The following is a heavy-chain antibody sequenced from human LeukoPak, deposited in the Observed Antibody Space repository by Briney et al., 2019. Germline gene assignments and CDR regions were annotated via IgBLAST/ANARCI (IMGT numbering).Heavy chain of an antibody. CDR1: GFTLSSYS. CDR3: VRDKDWAFDY. Sequence: GGSLRLSCAASGFTLSSYSMNWVRQAPGKGLEWISHITIDLTIIDYADSVKGRFTISRDKAKNSLYLQMNSLRAEDMAVYYCVRDKDWAFDYWGQGTLITVSS. J-gene: IGHJ4*02. D-gene: IGHD3-9*01. V-gene: IGHV3-48*01. CDR2: ITIDLTII.